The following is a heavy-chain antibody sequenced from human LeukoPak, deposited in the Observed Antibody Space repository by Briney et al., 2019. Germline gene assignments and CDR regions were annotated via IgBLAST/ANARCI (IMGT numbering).Heavy chain of an antibody. CDR2: IYYSGST. D-gene: IGHD3-3*01. CDR1: GGSISSGDYY. CDR3: ARDLTYYDFWSGYYTGMGLYDY. Sequence: PSETLSLTCTVSGGSISSGDYYWSWIRQPPGTGLEWLGYIYYSGSTYYNPSLKSRVTISVDTSKNQFSLKLSSVTAADTAVYYCARDLTYYDFWSGYYTGMGLYDYWGQGTLVTVSS. J-gene: IGHJ4*02. V-gene: IGHV4-30-4*08.